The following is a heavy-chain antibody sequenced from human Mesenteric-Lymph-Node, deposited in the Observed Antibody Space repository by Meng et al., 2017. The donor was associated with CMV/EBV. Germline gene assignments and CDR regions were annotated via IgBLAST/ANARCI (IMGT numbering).Heavy chain of an antibody. CDR1: GYTFTSYG. J-gene: IGHJ4*02. V-gene: IGHV1-18*01. CDR3: ARRRYSSSSGFDDY. CDR2: ISAYNGNT. Sequence: KASGYTFTSYGISWVRQAPGQGLEWMGWISAYNGNTNYAQKLQGRVTMTTDTSTSTAYMELRSLRSDDTAVYYCARRRYSSSSGFDDYWGQGTLVTVSS. D-gene: IGHD6-6*01.